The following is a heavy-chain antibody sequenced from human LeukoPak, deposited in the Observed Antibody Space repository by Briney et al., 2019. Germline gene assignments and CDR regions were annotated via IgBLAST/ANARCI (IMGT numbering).Heavy chain of an antibody. Sequence: GGSLRLSCVVSGFTFSNYNMSWVRQAPGKGLEWVSVIYSGGSTYYADSVKGRFTISRDNSKNTLYLQMNSLRAEDTAVYYCARDGLADAFDIWGQGTMVTVSS. V-gene: IGHV3-53*01. CDR3: ARDGLADAFDI. J-gene: IGHJ3*02. CDR1: GFTFSNYN. CDR2: IYSGGST.